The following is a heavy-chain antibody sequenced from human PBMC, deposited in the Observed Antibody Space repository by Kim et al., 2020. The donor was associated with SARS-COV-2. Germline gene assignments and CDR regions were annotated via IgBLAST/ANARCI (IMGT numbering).Heavy chain of an antibody. CDR3: ARHRVTARILQLPVRNYYFDY. D-gene: IGHD2-2*01. CDR1: GFTVSSNY. CDR2: IYSGGST. V-gene: IGHV3-53*01. Sequence: GGSLRLSCAASGFTVSSNYMSWVRQAPGKGLEWVSVIYSGGSTYYADSVKGRFTISRDNSKNTLYLQMNSLRAEDTAVYYCARHRVTARILQLPVRNYYFDYWGQGTLVTVSS. J-gene: IGHJ4*02.